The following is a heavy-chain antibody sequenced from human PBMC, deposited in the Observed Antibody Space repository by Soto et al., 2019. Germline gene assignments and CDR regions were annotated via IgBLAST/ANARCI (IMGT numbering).Heavy chain of an antibody. Sequence: KTSETLSLTCTVSGGSISSSTYYWRCIRQPPGKGLEWIGTIYYSGSTYYNPSLKSRVTISVDTSKNQFSLKLSSVTAADTAVYYCASSGWFDPWGQGTLVTVSS. CDR3: ASSGWFDP. J-gene: IGHJ5*02. V-gene: IGHV4-39*01. CDR2: IYYSGST. CDR1: GGSISSSTYY.